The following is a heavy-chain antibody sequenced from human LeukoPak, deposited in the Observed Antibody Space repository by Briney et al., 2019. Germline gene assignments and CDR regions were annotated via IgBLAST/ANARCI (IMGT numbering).Heavy chain of an antibody. CDR2: IYYSGSI. V-gene: IGHV4-59*01. CDR1: GGSIRSYY. J-gene: IGHJ4*02. CDR3: AGSLGITSLDY. D-gene: IGHD1-14*01. Sequence: SETLSLTCSVSGGSIRSYYWNWIRQSPGKGLEWIGYIYYSGSINYNPSFKSRVTMSVDTSKNQLSLKLHSVTAADTAMYYCAGSLGITSLDYWGQGMLVTVSS.